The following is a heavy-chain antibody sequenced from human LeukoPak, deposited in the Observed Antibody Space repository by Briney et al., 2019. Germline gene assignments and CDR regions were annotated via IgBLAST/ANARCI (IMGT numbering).Heavy chain of an antibody. CDR2: IYYSGST. Sequence: SETLSLTCTVSGGSISSSSYYWGWIRQPPGKGLEWIGYIYYSGSTNYNPSLKSRVTISVDTSKNQFSLKLSSVTAADTAVYYCARGSGGDSDAFDIWGQGTMVTVSS. D-gene: IGHD2-21*02. J-gene: IGHJ3*02. CDR3: ARGSGGDSDAFDI. V-gene: IGHV4-61*05. CDR1: GGSISSSSYY.